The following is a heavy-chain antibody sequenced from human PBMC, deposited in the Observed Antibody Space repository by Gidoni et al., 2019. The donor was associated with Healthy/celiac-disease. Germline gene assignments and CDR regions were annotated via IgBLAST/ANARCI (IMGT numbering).Heavy chain of an antibody. CDR2: INHSGST. J-gene: IGHJ3*02. CDR3: ARAFGEDAFDI. D-gene: IGHD3-10*01. V-gene: IGHV4-34*01. Sequence: QVQLQQWGAGLLKPSETLSLTCAVYGGSFSGYYWSWIRQPPGKGLEWIGEINHSGSTNYNPSLKSRVTISVDTSKNQFSLKLSSVTAADTAVYYCARAFGEDAFDIWGQGTMVTVSS. CDR1: GGSFSGYY.